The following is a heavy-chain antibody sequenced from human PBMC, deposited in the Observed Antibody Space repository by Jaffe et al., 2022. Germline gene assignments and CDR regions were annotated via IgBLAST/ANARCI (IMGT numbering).Heavy chain of an antibody. CDR3: ARGRSYCSGGSCSRPRDYYYMDV. CDR1: GGTFSSYA. D-gene: IGHD2-15*01. CDR2: IIPIFGTA. J-gene: IGHJ6*03. Sequence: QVQLVQSGAEVKKPGSSVKVSCKASGGTFSSYAISWVRQAPGQGLEWMGGIIPIFGTANYAQKFQGRVTITADESTSTAYMELSSLRSEDTAVYYCARGRSYCSGGSCSRPRDYYYMDVWGKGTTVTVSS. V-gene: IGHV1-69*01.